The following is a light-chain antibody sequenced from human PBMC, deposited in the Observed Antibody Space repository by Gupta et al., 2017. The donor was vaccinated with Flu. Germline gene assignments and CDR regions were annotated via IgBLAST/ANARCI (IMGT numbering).Light chain of an antibody. J-gene: IGKJ4*01. CDR3: RQGLQTPPT. CDR1: QSLLHSNGYNY. CDR2: LAS. V-gene: IGKV2-28*01. Sequence: VTPGEPASISCRSSQSLLHSNGYNYLDWYLQKPGQSPQLLIHLASNRASGVPDRFSGSGSGTDFTLKISRVEAEDVGVYYCRQGLQTPPTFGGGTKVEIK.